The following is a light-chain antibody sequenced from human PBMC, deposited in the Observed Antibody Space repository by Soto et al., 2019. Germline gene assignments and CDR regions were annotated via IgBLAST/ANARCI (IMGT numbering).Light chain of an antibody. CDR3: HQQFSSPLT. CDR1: QSVFSNSKNRNH. J-gene: IGKJ4*01. CDR2: WAT. V-gene: IGKV4-1*01. Sequence: DLILTPPPDSLAFSLGERATINCKSNQSVFSNSKNRNHLSWYQQKPGQPPKLLMYWATTRESGVPDRFRGSGCGTDVSLTVIGLQTEDVAIYYCHQQFSSPLTFGGGTKVDIK.